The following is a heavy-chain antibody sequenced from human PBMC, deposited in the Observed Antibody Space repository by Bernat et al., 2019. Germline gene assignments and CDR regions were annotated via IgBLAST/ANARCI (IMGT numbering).Heavy chain of an antibody. J-gene: IGHJ4*02. D-gene: IGHD5-18*01. Sequence: EVQLVESGGGLVKPGGSLRLSCAASGFTFSSYSMNWVRQAPGKGLEWVSSISSSSSYIYYADSVKGRFTISRDNAKNSLYLQMNSLRAEDTAVYYCASGEPGYSYGHYYFDYWGQGTLVTVSS. CDR3: ASGEPGYSYGHYYFDY. V-gene: IGHV3-21*01. CDR2: ISSSSSYI. CDR1: GFTFSSYS.